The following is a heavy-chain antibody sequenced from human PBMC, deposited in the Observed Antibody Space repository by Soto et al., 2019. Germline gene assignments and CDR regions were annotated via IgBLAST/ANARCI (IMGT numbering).Heavy chain of an antibody. J-gene: IGHJ6*02. D-gene: IGHD2-21*02. CDR1: GDTFSSYT. V-gene: IGHV1-69*08. CDR3: ARRRYCGYDCYHKHYYGMDV. CDR2: IIPVLGTT. Sequence: QVQLVQSGAKVKKPGSSVKVSCRASGDTFSSYTVNWVRQAPGRGLEWLGRIIPVLGTTDYAQKFKGRVTITADKSTNIVYMELSSLRSEDRAVYYCARRRYCGYDCYHKHYYGMDVWGQGTTVTVAS.